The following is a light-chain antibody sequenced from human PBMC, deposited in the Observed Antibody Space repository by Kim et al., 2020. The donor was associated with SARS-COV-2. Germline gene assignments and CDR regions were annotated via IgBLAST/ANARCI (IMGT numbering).Light chain of an antibody. CDR2: GAS. Sequence: EIVLTQSPGTLSLSPGERATLSCRASQSVSSSYLARYQQKPGQAPRLLFYGASSRATGTPDRFSGSGSGTDFTLTISRLEPEDLAVYYCQQYGTSPETFGQGTKVDIK. CDR1: QSVSSSY. V-gene: IGKV3-20*01. CDR3: QQYGTSPET. J-gene: IGKJ1*01.